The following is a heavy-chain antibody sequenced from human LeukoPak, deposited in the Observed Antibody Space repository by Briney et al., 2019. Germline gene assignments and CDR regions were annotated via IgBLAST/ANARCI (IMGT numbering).Heavy chain of an antibody. Sequence: ASVKVSCKASGYTFTGYYMHWVRQAPGQGLEWMGLINPNSGGTNYAQKFQGRVTMTRDTSISTAYMELSRLRSDDTAVYYCARDSVLRFLEWLSVSYYYYYMDVWGKGTTVTVSS. D-gene: IGHD3-3*01. CDR3: ARDSVLRFLEWLSVSYYYYYMDV. CDR1: GYTFTGYY. V-gene: IGHV1-2*02. J-gene: IGHJ6*03. CDR2: INPNSGGT.